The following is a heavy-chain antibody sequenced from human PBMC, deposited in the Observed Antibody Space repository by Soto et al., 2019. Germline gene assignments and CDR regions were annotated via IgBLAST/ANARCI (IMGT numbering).Heavy chain of an antibody. V-gene: IGHV1-18*04. CDR3: ARVGDIVVVPAARGNGMDV. CDR1: GYTFTSYG. D-gene: IGHD2-2*01. J-gene: IGHJ6*02. CDR2: ISAYNGNT. Sequence: QVQLVQSGAEVKKPGASVKVSCKASGYTFTSYGISWVRQAPGQGLEWMGWISAYNGNTNYAQKLQGRVTMTTDTSTSTAYVELRSLRSDDTAVYYCARVGDIVVVPAARGNGMDVWGQGTTVTVSS.